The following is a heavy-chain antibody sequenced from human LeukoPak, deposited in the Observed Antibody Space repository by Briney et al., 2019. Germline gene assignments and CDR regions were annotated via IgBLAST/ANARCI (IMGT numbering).Heavy chain of an antibody. J-gene: IGHJ4*02. CDR1: GGSFSGYY. V-gene: IGHV4-34*01. CDR2: INHSGST. D-gene: IGHD5-24*01. CDR3: ARNSVEATSFDY. Sequence: SETLSLTCAVYGGSFSGYYWSWIRQPPGKGLEWIGEINHSGSTNYNPSLKSRVTISVDTSKNQFSLKLSSVTAADTAVYYCARNSVEATSFDYWGQGTLVTVSS.